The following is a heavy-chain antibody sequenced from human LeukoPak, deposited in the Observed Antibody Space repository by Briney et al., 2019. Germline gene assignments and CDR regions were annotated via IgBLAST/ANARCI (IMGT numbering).Heavy chain of an antibody. V-gene: IGHV4-30-4*01. Sequence: PSETLSLTCTVSGGSISSYYWSWIRQPPGKGLEWTGYIYYSGSTYYNPSLKSRVTISVDTSKNQFSLKLSSVTAADTAVYYCARVLASLPPDYWGQGTLVTVSS. D-gene: IGHD2-8*02. CDR2: IYYSGST. CDR3: ARVLASLPPDY. CDR1: GGSISSYY. J-gene: IGHJ4*02.